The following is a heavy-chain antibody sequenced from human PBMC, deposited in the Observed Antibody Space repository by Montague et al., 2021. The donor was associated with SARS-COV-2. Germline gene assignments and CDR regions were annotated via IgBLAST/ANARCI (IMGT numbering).Heavy chain of an antibody. CDR1: GYSISSGYY. Sequence: SETLSLTCTVSGYSISSGYYWGWIRQPPGKGLEWIGSIYHSGSTYYNPSLKSRVTISVDTSKNQFSLKLSSVTAADTAVYYCARDQGYNWNYYYYYGMDVWGQGTLVTVSS. CDR3: ARDQGYNWNYYYYYGMDV. J-gene: IGHJ6*02. D-gene: IGHD1-20*01. V-gene: IGHV4-38-2*02. CDR2: IYHSGST.